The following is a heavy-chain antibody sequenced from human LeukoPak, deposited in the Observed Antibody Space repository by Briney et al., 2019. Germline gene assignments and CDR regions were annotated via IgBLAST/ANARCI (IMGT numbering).Heavy chain of an antibody. D-gene: IGHD3-22*01. CDR1: GGTFSSYA. V-gene: IGHV1-69*13. CDR3: ARFYYYDSSGHSAFDI. Sequence: ASVKVSCKASGGTFSSYAISWVRQAPGQGLEWMGGIIPIFGTANYAQKFQGRVTITADESTSTAYMELGSLRSEDTAVYYCARFYYYDSSGHSAFDIWGQGTMVTVSS. CDR2: IIPIFGTA. J-gene: IGHJ3*02.